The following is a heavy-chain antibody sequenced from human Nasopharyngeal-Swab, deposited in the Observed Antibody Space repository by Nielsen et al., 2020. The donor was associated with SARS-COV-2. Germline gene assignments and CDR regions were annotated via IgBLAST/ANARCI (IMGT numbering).Heavy chain of an antibody. V-gene: IGHV3-23*01. CDR3: AKDGFYYDDGSGRYFQH. Sequence: GGSLRLSCEGSGFTSSDYVVSWVRQAPGRGLERVSGISPRGTNTFYADSVKGRFTITRDNSKDIVHLQMGSLRAEDTAIYYCAKDGFYYDDGSGRYFQHWGQGTPVTVSS. J-gene: IGHJ1*01. D-gene: IGHD3-16*01. CDR1: GFTSSDYV. CDR2: ISPRGTNT.